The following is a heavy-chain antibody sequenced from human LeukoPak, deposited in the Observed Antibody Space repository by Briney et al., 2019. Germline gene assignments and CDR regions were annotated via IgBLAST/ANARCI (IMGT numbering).Heavy chain of an antibody. Sequence: SSETLSLTCTVSGGSISSRSDYSGWIRQPPGKGLEWIGSIYYTGSTHYNPSLKSRVTISVDKSKNQFYLKLSSVTAADTAVYYCARRPGEYGGNDFDYWGEGTLVTVSS. D-gene: IGHD4/OR15-4a*01. V-gene: IGHV4-39*01. CDR3: ARRPGEYGGNDFDY. CDR2: IYYTGST. J-gene: IGHJ4*02. CDR1: GGSISSRSDY.